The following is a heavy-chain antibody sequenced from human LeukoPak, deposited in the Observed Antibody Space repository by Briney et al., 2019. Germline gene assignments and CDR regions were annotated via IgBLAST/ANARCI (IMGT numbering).Heavy chain of an antibody. Sequence: SETLSLTCTVSGGSISSYYWSWIRQPPGKGLEWIGYIYYSGSTNYNPSVKSRVTMSVDTSKNQFSLKLNSVTAADTAVYYCATLWRLGDSTGEAFDIWGQGTMVTVSS. CDR1: GGSISSYY. V-gene: IGHV4-59*01. CDR3: ATLWRLGDSTGEAFDI. J-gene: IGHJ3*02. D-gene: IGHD2-21*02. CDR2: IYYSGST.